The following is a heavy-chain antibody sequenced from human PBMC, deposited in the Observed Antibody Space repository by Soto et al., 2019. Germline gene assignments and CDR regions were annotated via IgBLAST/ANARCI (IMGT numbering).Heavy chain of an antibody. Sequence: QVQLQESGPGLVKPSQTLSLTCTVSGGSISSGDYYWSWIRQPPGKGLEWIGHIYYSGSTYYNPSLKSRVTISVDPSKNHFSRKLTSVTAADTAVYYCARGRRIQLWLGWFDPWGQGTLVTVSS. V-gene: IGHV4-30-4*01. CDR3: ARGRRIQLWLGWFDP. CDR1: GGSISSGDYY. J-gene: IGHJ5*02. CDR2: IYYSGST. D-gene: IGHD5-18*01.